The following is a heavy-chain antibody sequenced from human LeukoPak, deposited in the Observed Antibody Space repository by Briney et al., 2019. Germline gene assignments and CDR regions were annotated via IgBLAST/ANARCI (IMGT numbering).Heavy chain of an antibody. J-gene: IGHJ4*02. CDR1: GYTFTGYH. Sequence: GASVKVSCKASGYTFTGYHMHWVRQAPGQGLEWMGRINPNSGDTNSAQKFHGRVAMTRDTSISTALMELTRLRSDDTAVYYCARDYCSSTSCLFDYWGQGTLVTVSS. D-gene: IGHD2-2*01. V-gene: IGHV1-2*06. CDR3: ARDYCSSTSCLFDY. CDR2: INPNSGDT.